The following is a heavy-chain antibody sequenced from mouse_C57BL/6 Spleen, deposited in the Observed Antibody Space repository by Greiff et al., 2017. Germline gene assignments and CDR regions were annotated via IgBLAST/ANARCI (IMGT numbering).Heavy chain of an antibody. CDR1: GYAFSSYW. D-gene: IGHD1-1*01. Sequence: VKLQQSGAELVKPGASVKISCKASGYAFSSYWMNWVKQRPGKGLEWIGQIYPGDGDTNYNGKFKGKATLTADKSSSTAYMQLSSLTSEDSAVYFCARYYYGSSYRYYAMDYWGQGTSVTVSS. J-gene: IGHJ4*01. CDR3: ARYYYGSSYRYYAMDY. CDR2: IYPGDGDT. V-gene: IGHV1-80*01.